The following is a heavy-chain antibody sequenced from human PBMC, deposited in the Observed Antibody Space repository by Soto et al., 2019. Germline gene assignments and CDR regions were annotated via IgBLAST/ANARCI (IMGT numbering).Heavy chain of an antibody. CDR3: ARDQSAYYETGTYYYGMDV. CDR2: IIPIFGTA. CDR1: GGTFSSYA. V-gene: IGHV1-69*01. D-gene: IGHD1-1*01. J-gene: IGHJ6*02. Sequence: QVQLVQSGAEVKKPGSSVKVSCKASGGTFSSYAISWVRQAPGQGLEWMGGIIPIFGTANYAQKFQGRVTITADESTSTAYMELSSLRSEDTAVYYCARDQSAYYETGTYYYGMDVWGQGTTVTVSS.